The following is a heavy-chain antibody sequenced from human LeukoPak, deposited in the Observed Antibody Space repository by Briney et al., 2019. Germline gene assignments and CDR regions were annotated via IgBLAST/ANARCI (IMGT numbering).Heavy chain of an antibody. CDR2: LNPNSDGT. CDR1: GYTFTGYY. CDR3: ARDRGDFDAFDI. V-gene: IGHV1-2*02. J-gene: IGHJ3*02. Sequence: ASVKVSCKASGYTFTGYYMHWVRQAPGQGLEWMGWLNPNSDGTNYAQKFQGRVTMTRDTSISTAYMELSRLRSDDTAVYYCARDRGDFDAFDIWGQGTMVTVSS. D-gene: IGHD3-10*01.